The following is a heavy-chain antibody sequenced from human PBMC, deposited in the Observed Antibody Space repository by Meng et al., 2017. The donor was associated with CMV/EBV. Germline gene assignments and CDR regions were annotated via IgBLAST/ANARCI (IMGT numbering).Heavy chain of an antibody. Sequence: ASAKVSCKASGYTFTSYGISWVRQAPGQGLEWMGWISAYNGNTNYAQKLQGRVTMTTDTSTSTAYMELRSLRSDDTAVHYCARDDLRKGIRLRNYYYGMDVWGQGTTVTVSS. J-gene: IGHJ6*02. CDR1: GYTFTSYG. D-gene: IGHD3-3*02. CDR3: ARDDLRKGIRLRNYYYGMDV. V-gene: IGHV1-18*01. CDR2: ISAYNGNT.